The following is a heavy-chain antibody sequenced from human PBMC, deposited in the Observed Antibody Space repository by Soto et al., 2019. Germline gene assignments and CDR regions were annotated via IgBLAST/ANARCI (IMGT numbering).Heavy chain of an antibody. Sequence: EVQLVESGGGLIQPGGSLRLSCAASGFSVTTNYMSWVRQAAGKGLEWVSIISSGGKTYYADSVKGRFTISRDNPKNTLYLQMNSLRGEDTAVYFCARRDFEDWGQGTLVTVSS. J-gene: IGHJ4*02. CDR1: GFSVTTNY. CDR2: ISSGGKT. V-gene: IGHV3-53*01. CDR3: ARRDFED.